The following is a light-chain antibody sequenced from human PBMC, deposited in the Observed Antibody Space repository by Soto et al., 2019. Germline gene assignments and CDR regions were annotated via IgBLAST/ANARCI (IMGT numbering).Light chain of an antibody. J-gene: IGLJ1*01. Sequence: LKKAVSVSGVPRHAIPIINTRNNNDGGGYNYVSWYQHHPGKVPKLIIYDVTNRPSGVSNPFSGSKSGNTASLTISGLQPEDEADYYCSSYTTSNTRQIVFGTGTKVTVL. V-gene: IGLV2-14*03. CDR2: DVT. CDR3: SSYTTSNTRQIV. CDR1: NNDGGGYNY.